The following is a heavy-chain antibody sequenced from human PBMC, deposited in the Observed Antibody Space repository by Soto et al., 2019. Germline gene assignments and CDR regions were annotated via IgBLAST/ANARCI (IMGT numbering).Heavy chain of an antibody. CDR1: GGSISSYY. D-gene: IGHD3-10*01. V-gene: IGHV4-59*08. CDR3: VRHDPGADAFDI. Sequence: SETLSLTCTVSGGSISSYYWSWIRQPPGKGLEWIGYIYYSGSTNYNPSLKSRVTISVDTSKNQFSLKLSSVTAADTAVYYCVRHDPGADAFDIWGQGTMVTVSS. CDR2: IYYSGST. J-gene: IGHJ3*02.